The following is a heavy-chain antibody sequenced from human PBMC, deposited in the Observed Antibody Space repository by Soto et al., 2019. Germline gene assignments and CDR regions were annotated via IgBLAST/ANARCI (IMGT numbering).Heavy chain of an antibody. J-gene: IGHJ4*02. V-gene: IGHV4-30-2*01. CDR2: IYQSGST. D-gene: IGHD3-22*01. Sequence: PSETLSLTCAVPGGSLSRGGYSWSWIRQPPGKSLEWIGYIYQSGSTYYNPSLKSRVTISVDRSKNQFSLKLSSVTAADTAVYYCARERGEYYYDSSGILDYWGQGTLVTVSS. CDR3: ARERGEYYYDSSGILDY. CDR1: GGSLSRGGYS.